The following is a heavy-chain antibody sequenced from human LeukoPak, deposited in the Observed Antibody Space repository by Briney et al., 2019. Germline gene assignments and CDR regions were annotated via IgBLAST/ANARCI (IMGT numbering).Heavy chain of an antibody. Sequence: SETLSLTCTVSGGSISSGDYYWSWIRQPPGKGLEWIGYIYYSGSTYYNPSLKSRVTISVDTSKNQFSLKLSSVTAADTAVYYCARDGVMNYYYYGMDVWGQGTTVTVSS. V-gene: IGHV4-30-4*01. CDR2: IYYSGST. J-gene: IGHJ6*02. D-gene: IGHD3-16*01. CDR3: ARDGVMNYYYYGMDV. CDR1: GGSISSGDYY.